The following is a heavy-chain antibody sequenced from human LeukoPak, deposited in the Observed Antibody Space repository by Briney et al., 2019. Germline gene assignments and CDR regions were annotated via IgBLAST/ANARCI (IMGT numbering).Heavy chain of an antibody. CDR1: RFTFSSFG. CDR2: IWYDGSEK. V-gene: IGHV3-33*06. D-gene: IGHD1-1*01. Sequence: GGSLRLSCGPSRFTFSSFGMHWLSQAPGKGLEWVAIIWYDGSEKYYSDSVKGRFTISRDNSKDTVYLQLNSLSVEDTAVYYCAKDWCTTGTTRWLFDPWGQGTLVTVSS. J-gene: IGHJ5*02. CDR3: AKDWCTTGTTRWLFDP.